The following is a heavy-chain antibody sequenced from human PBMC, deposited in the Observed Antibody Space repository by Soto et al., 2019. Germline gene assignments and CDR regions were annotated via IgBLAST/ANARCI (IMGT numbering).Heavy chain of an antibody. CDR3: ARHPWDDNGGYGLRYYGVGV. CDR1: GFTFSTYA. CDR2: ISYDGINK. D-gene: IGHD5-12*01. Sequence: PGGSLRLSCAASGFTFSTYAMHWVRQAPGKGLDWVAGISYDGINKYYADSVKGRFTISRDNSKNTVHLKLNSLRAEDTAVLYCARHPWDDNGGYGLRYYGVGVWGQGTTVTVSS. V-gene: IGHV3-30-3*01. J-gene: IGHJ6*02.